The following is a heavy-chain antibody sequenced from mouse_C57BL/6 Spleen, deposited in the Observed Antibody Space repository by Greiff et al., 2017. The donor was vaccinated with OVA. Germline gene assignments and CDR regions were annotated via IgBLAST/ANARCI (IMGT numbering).Heavy chain of an antibody. J-gene: IGHJ4*01. CDR1: GYTFTSYW. CDR2: IYPSDSET. Sequence: QVQLQQSGAELVRPGSSVKLSCKASGYTFTSYWMDWVKHRPGQGLEWIGNIYPSDSETHYNQKFKDKATLTVDKSSSTAYMQLSSLTSEDSAVYYCARQGYYAMDYWGQGTSVTVSS. CDR3: ARQGYYAMDY. V-gene: IGHV1-61*01.